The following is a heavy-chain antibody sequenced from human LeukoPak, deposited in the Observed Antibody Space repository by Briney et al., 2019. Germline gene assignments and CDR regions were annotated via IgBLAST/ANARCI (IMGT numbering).Heavy chain of an antibody. Sequence: SETLSLTCTVSGYSISSAYYWGWIRQPPGKGLEWIGTIFHSGSTYYNPSLKSRVTISLDTSKNQFSLKLSSVTAADTAVYYCARALGWYTSSPQYNWFDPWGQGTLVTVS. J-gene: IGHJ5*02. CDR2: IFHSGST. D-gene: IGHD6-13*01. V-gene: IGHV4-38-2*02. CDR3: ARALGWYTSSPQYNWFDP. CDR1: GYSISSAYY.